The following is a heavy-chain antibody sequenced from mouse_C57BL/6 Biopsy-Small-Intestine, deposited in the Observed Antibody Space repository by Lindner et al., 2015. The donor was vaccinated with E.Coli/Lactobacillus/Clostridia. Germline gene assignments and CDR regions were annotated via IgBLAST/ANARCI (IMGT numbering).Heavy chain of an antibody. J-gene: IGHJ1*03. V-gene: IGHV1-81*01. CDR1: GYTFTSYG. CDR3: ARGEAYGNYEWYFDV. D-gene: IGHD2-1*01. CDR2: VYPRSGNT. Sequence: VQLQESGAELARPGASVKLSCKASGYTFTSYGISWVKQRTGQGLEWIGEVYPRSGNTYYNEKFKGKATLTADKSSSTAYMELRSLTSEDSAVYFCARGEAYGNYEWYFDVWGTGTTVTVSS.